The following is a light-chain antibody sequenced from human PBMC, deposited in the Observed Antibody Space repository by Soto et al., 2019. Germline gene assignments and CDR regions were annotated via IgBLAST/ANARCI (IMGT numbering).Light chain of an antibody. CDR1: QSINSW. J-gene: IGKJ1*01. Sequence: DIQMTQSPSTLSASVGDRVPITCRASQSINSWLAWYQQKPGKAPKLLIYKASSLESGVPSRFSGSGSWTEFTLTISSLQPDDFATYYCQQYNSSPWTFGQGTKVEIK. CDR3: QQYNSSPWT. CDR2: KAS. V-gene: IGKV1-5*03.